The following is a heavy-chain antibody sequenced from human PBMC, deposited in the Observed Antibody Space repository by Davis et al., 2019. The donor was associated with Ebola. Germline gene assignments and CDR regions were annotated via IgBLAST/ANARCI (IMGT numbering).Heavy chain of an antibody. CDR3: ARKASRSGVFDF. V-gene: IGHV4-59*01. D-gene: IGHD6-19*01. CDR1: GGSISSYY. J-gene: IGHJ4*02. Sequence: SETLSLTCTVSGGSISSYYWSWIRQPPGKGLEWIGSTFYSGSTNYNPSLKSRVTLSVDTSKSQFSLKLSSVTAADTAIYFCARKASRSGVFDFWGQGTLVTVSS. CDR2: TFYSGST.